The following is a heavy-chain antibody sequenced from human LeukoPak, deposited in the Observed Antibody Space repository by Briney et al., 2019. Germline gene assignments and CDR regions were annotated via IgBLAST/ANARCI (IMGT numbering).Heavy chain of an antibody. D-gene: IGHD2-8*01. Sequence: GASVKVSCKASGYTFTGYYMHWVRQAPGQGLEWMGWINPNSGGTNYAQKFQGRVTMTRDTSISTAYMELSRLRSDDTAVYYCARDQCTNGVCRDAFDIWGQGTMVTVSS. V-gene: IGHV1-2*02. CDR2: INPNSGGT. CDR1: GYTFTGYY. J-gene: IGHJ3*02. CDR3: ARDQCTNGVCRDAFDI.